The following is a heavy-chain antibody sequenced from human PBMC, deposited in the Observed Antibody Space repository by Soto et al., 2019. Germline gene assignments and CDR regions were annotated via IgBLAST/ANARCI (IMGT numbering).Heavy chain of an antibody. D-gene: IGHD6-25*01. CDR2: INPSGGST. CDR3: ARDQYTSQKLYCLHGYCYYCYRIDF. V-gene: IGHV1-46*01. CDR1: GYTFTSYY. J-gene: IGHJ6*01. Sequence: ASVKVSCKASGYTFTSYYMHWVRQAPGQGLEWMGIINPSGGSTSYAQKFQGRVTMTRDTSTSTVYMELSSLRSEDTAVYYCARDQYTSQKLYCLHGYCYYCYRIDFW.